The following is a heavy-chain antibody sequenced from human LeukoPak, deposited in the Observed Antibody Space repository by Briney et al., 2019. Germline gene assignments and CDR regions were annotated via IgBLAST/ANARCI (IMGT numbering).Heavy chain of an antibody. CDR3: AKVKYAGYGFYYYYMDV. J-gene: IGHJ6*03. CDR1: GFTFSSYG. V-gene: IGHV3-23*01. CDR2: ISGSGGST. Sequence: PGGSLRLSCAASGFTFSSYGMSWVRQAPGKGLEWVSVISGSGGSTYYADSVKGRFTISRDNSKNTLYLQMNSLRADDTAVYYCAKVKYAGYGFYYYYMDVWGKGTTVTISS. D-gene: IGHD5-18*01.